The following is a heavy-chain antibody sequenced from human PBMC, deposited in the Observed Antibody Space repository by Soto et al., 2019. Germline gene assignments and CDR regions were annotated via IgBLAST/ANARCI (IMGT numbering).Heavy chain of an antibody. CDR3: LCADYGQAHVTTWFAA. J-gene: IGHJ5*02. CDR1: GGSISSCDYY. Sequence: PSETLSLTCTVSGGSISSCDYYWSWIRQPPGKGLEWIGYIYYSGSTYYNPSLKSRVTISVDTSKNQFSLKLSSVTAADTAVYYCLCADYGQAHVTTWFAAWGQEPLVTASS. CDR2: IYYSGST. V-gene: IGHV4-30-4*01. D-gene: IGHD4-17*01.